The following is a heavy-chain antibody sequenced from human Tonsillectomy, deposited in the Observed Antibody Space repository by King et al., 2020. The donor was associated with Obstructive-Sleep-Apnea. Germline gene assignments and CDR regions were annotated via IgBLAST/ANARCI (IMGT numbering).Heavy chain of an antibody. J-gene: IGHJ4*02. V-gene: IGHV3-30*04. D-gene: IGHD5-12*01. CDR1: GFTFSNYI. CDR2: IPDDESNK. CDR3: ARDSGIGYDDY. Sequence: VQLVESGGGVVQPGRSLRLSCAASGFTFSNYIMHWVRQAPGKGLEWVAVIPDDESNKYYADSVKGRFTISRDNSKNTLYLQMNSLTAEDTAVYYCARDSGIGYDDYWGQGTLVTVSS.